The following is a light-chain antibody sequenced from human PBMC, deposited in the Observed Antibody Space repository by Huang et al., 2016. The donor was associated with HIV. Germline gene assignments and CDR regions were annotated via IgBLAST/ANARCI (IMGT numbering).Light chain of an antibody. CDR3: QQSYNTPLT. CDR1: QSINSY. V-gene: IGKV1-39*01. CDR2: AAS. J-gene: IGKJ4*01. Sequence: DIQMTQSPSSLSASVGDRVTITCRASQSINSYLNWYQQKPGKAPKVLIYAASSLQSGVPSRFSGSGSGTDFTLIINSLQPEDFAIYYCQQSYNTPLTFGGGTRLEIK.